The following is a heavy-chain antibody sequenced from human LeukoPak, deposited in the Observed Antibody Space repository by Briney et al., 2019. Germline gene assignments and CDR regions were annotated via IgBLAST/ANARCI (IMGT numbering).Heavy chain of an antibody. D-gene: IGHD3-10*01. CDR2: ISSSSSSI. CDR3: AREGLLWFGEPNVDY. J-gene: IGHJ4*02. Sequence: GGSLRLSCAASGFTFSDYSMNWVRQAPGKGLEWVSSISSSSSSIYYADSVKGRFTISRDNTKKSLYLQMNSLRAEDTAVYYCAREGLLWFGEPNVDYWGQGTLVTVSS. V-gene: IGHV3-21*01. CDR1: GFTFSDYS.